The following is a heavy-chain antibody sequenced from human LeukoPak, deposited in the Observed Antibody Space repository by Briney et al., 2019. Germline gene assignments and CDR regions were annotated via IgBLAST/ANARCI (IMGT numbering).Heavy chain of an antibody. CDR1: GFTFNNYA. CDR3: ARDKAYKIVVADVDY. D-gene: IGHD3-22*01. CDR2: ISYGGSNK. Sequence: GGSLRLSCAASGFTFNNYAMHWVRQAPGKGLEWVAVISYGGSNKYYADSVKGRFTISRDNSKNTLYLQMNSLRAEDTAVYYCARDKAYKIVVADVDYWGQGTLVTVSS. J-gene: IGHJ4*02. V-gene: IGHV3-30-3*01.